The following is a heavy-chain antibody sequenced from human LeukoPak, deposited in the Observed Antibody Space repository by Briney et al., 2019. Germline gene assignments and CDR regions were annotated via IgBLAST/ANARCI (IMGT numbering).Heavy chain of an antibody. CDR3: ARAVGYSGYDSDY. CDR2: ISSSSSYI. J-gene: IGHJ4*02. V-gene: IGHV3-21*01. Sequence: PGGSLRLSCAASGFTFSSYSMNWVRQAPGKGLEWVSSISSSSSYIYYADSVKGRFTISRDNAKNSLYLQMNSLRAEDTAVYYCARAVGYSGYDSDYWGQGTLVTVSS. CDR1: GFTFSSYS. D-gene: IGHD5-12*01.